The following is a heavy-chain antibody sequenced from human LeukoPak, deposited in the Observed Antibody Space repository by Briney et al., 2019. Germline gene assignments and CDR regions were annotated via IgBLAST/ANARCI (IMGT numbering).Heavy chain of an antibody. CDR2: LSGSGYNT. J-gene: IGHJ4*02. Sequence: GGSLRLSCAASGFTFSSHALSWVSQAPGKGLEWVSSLSGSGYNTYYADSVKGRFTISRDNSKNTVYLQMNSLRAEDTAVYYCAKDPYGTRYFDYWGQGTLVTVSS. D-gene: IGHD2-2*01. V-gene: IGHV3-23*01. CDR1: GFTFSSHA. CDR3: AKDPYGTRYFDY.